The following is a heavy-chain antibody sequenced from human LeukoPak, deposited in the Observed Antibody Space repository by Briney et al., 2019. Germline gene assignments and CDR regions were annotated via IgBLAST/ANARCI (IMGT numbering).Heavy chain of an antibody. CDR1: GFTFSSYS. CDR3: AREGIGSDY. CDR2: ISSSSSYI. V-gene: IGHV3-21*01. D-gene: IGHD1-26*01. J-gene: IGHJ4*02. Sequence: GGSLRPSCAAAGFTFSSYSMNWVRQAPGDGLEWVSSISSSSSYIYYADSVKGRFTISRDNARNSLYLKMNSLRAEDTAVYYCAREGIGSDYWGQGTLVTVSS.